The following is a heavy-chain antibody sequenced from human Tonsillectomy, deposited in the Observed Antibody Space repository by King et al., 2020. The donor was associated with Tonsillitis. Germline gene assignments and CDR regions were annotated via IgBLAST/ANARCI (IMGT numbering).Heavy chain of an antibody. CDR3: ARFERWLQFRDAFDI. D-gene: IGHD5-24*01. CDR2: IYSGGST. J-gene: IGHJ3*02. CDR1: GFTVSSNY. V-gene: IGHV3-66*01. Sequence: DVQLVESGGGLVQPGGSLRLSCAASGFTVSSNYMSWVRQAPGKELEWVSVIYSGGSTYYADSVKGRFTISRDNSKNTLYLQMNSLRAEDTAVYYCARFERWLQFRDAFDIWGQGTMVTVSS.